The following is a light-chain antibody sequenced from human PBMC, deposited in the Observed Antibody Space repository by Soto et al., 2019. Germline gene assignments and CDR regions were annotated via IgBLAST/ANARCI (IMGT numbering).Light chain of an antibody. Sequence: DIQMTQSPSTLSASVGDRVTITCRASQSINSWLAWYQQKPGKAPNFLIYKASTLESGVPSRFSGSGSGTEFTLTISSLQPDDFATYYCQQYTSYPLTFGGGTKVEIK. CDR2: KAS. CDR1: QSINSW. CDR3: QQYTSYPLT. V-gene: IGKV1-5*03. J-gene: IGKJ4*01.